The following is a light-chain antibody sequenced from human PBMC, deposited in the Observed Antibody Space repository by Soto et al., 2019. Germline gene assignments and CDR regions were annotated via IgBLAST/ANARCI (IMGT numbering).Light chain of an antibody. CDR2: DAS. J-gene: IGKJ3*01. V-gene: IGKV3-11*01. Sequence: EILLTQSPATVSVSPAESATLSCRASQSVRNYLAWYQQKPGQAPRLLIFDASNRATGIPSRFSGSGSGTYFTLTISSLEPEDFAVYYCQQRSNSPPWTFGPGTRVYL. CDR3: QQRSNSPPWT. CDR1: QSVRNY.